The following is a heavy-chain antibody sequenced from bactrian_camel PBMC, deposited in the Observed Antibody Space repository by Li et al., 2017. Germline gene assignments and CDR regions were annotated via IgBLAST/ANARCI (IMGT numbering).Heavy chain of an antibody. D-gene: IGHD3*01. CDR2: IDSDGST. Sequence: QVQLVESGGGSVQAGGSLRLSCAASGYTSSTYCMGWFRQAPGKEREGVAAIDSDGSTSYVDSVKGRFTISKDNAGGTLYLQMNDLKPEDTAVYRCAADFPPFNCYEGSYCWDIKGQGTQVTVS. CDR1: GYTSSTYC. V-gene: IGHV3S53*01. J-gene: IGHJ4*01.